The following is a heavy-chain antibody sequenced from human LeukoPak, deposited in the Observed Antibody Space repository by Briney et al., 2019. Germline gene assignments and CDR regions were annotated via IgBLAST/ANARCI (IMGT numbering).Heavy chain of an antibody. CDR2: IYNRGST. CDR3: ARSRVVYCSSTSCYGPYYYYGMDV. Sequence: SETLSLTCTVSGGSVSSNGYFWNWIRQPPGKGLEWIGYIYNRGSTNYNPSLKSRVTISVDTSNNQFSLKLSSVTAADTAVYYCARSRVVYCSSTSCYGPYYYYGMDVWGQGTTVTVSS. V-gene: IGHV4-61*08. J-gene: IGHJ6*02. CDR1: GGSVSSNGYF. D-gene: IGHD2-2*01.